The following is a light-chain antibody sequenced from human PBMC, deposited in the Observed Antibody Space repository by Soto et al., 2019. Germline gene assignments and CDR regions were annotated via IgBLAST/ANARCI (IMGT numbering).Light chain of an antibody. J-gene: IGKJ1*01. CDR3: QQYNNWPRT. Sequence: EIVMTQSPATLSVSPGERATLSCRASQTVNSNLAWYQQKPGQAPRLLIYGASTRATGIPARFSGSGSGTEFTLTISSLQSEDFAVYYCQQYNNWPRTFGQVTKVDIK. V-gene: IGKV3-15*01. CDR1: QTVNSN. CDR2: GAS.